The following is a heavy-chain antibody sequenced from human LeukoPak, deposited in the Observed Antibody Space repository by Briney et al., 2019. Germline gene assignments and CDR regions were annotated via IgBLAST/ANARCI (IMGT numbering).Heavy chain of an antibody. V-gene: IGHV3-15*01. CDR1: GFTFSNAW. J-gene: IGHJ5*02. CDR2: IKRKTDGGTT. D-gene: IGHD3-10*01. CDR3: TADRGPTKFDP. Sequence: EGSLRLSCAASGFTFSNAWMSWVRQAPGKGLEWVGRIKRKTDGGTTDYAAPVKGRFIISRDDSKNTLYLQMNSLKTEDTAVYYCTADRGPTKFDPWGQGTLVTVSS.